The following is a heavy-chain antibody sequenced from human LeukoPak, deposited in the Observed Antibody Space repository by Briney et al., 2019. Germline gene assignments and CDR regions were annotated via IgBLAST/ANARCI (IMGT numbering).Heavy chain of an antibody. Sequence: VASVKVSCKASGYTFTSYYMHWVRQAPGQGLEWMGIINPSGGSTSYAQKFQGRVTMTRDTSTSTVYMELSSLRSEDTAVYYCARGTHIVVVTAIPLGYWGQGTLVTVSS. CDR1: GYTFTSYY. CDR2: INPSGGST. D-gene: IGHD2-21*02. V-gene: IGHV1-46*01. J-gene: IGHJ4*02. CDR3: ARGTHIVVVTAIPLGY.